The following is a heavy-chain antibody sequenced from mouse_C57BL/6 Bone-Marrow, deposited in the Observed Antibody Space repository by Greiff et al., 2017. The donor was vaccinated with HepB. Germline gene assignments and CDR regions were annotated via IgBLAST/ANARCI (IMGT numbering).Heavy chain of an antibody. J-gene: IGHJ4*01. CDR2: IWSGGST. CDR1: GFSLTSYG. D-gene: IGHD2-2*01. V-gene: IGHV2-4*01. Sequence: QVQLQQSGPGLVQPSQSLSITCTVSGFSLTSYGVHWVRQPPGKGLEWLGVIWSGGSTDYNAAFISRLSISKDNSKSQVFFKMNSLQADDTAIYYCAKGRLRFYYYAMDYWGQGTSVTVSS. CDR3: AKGRLRFYYYAMDY.